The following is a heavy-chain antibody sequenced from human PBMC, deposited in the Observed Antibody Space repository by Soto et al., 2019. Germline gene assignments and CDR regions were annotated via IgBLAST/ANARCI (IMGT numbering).Heavy chain of an antibody. J-gene: IGHJ5*02. CDR3: ARPGVAAAGINSSWFDP. CDR2: INHSGST. D-gene: IGHD6-13*01. V-gene: IGHV4-34*01. CDR1: GGSFSGYY. Sequence: SETLSLTCAVYGGSFSGYYCSWIRQPPGKGLEWIGEINHSGSTNYNPSLKSRVTISVDTSKNQFSLKLSSVTAADTAVYYCARPGVAAAGINSSWFDPWGQGTLVTVS.